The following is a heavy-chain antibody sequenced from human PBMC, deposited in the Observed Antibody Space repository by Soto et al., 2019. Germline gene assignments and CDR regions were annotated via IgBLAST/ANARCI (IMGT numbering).Heavy chain of an antibody. J-gene: IGHJ4*02. CDR1: GYTFTSYY. CDR2: INPSGGST. CDR3: ARVVGQWLVRIYYFDY. V-gene: IGHV1-46*01. Sequence: GASVKVSCKASGYTFTSYYMHWVRQAPGQGLEWMGIINPSGGSTSYAQKFQGRVTMTTDTSTSTAYMELRSLRSDDTAVYYCARVVGQWLVRIYYFDYWGQGTLVTVSS. D-gene: IGHD6-19*01.